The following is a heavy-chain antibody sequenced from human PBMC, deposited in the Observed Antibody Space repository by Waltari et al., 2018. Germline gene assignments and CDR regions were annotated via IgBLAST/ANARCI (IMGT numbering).Heavy chain of an antibody. J-gene: IGHJ6*02. CDR3: ARKRGMDV. CDR2: IHYVGMT. V-gene: IGHV1-46*01. Sequence: QVQLVQSGAEVKKPGASVKVSCKASGYTFTSYDINWVRQATGQGLEWIGEIHYVGMTNYNPSLKSRGTISVDTSKNQFPLKLSSVTAAATAVYYCARKRGMDVWGQGTTVTVSS. CDR1: GYTFTSYD.